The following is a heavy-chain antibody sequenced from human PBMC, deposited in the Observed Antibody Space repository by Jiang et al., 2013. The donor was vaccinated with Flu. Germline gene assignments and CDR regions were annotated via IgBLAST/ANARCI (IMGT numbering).Heavy chain of an antibody. CDR3: AKAEMIVVVPAAIWEDAFDI. D-gene: IGHD2-2*01. CDR2: ISGSGGST. V-gene: IGHV3-23*01. J-gene: IGHJ3*02. CDR1: GFTFSSYA. Sequence: VQLLESGGGLVQPGGSLRLSCAASGFTFSSYAMSWVRQAPGKGLEWVSAISGSGGSTYYADSVKGRFTISRDNSKNTLYLQMNSLRAEDTAVYYCAKAEMIVVVPAAIWEDAFDIWGQGTMVTVSS.